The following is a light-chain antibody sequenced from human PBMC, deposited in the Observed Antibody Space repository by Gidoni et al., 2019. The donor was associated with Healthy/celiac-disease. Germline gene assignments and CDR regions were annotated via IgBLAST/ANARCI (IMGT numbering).Light chain of an antibody. Sequence: DIQMTQSPSSLSAPVGDRVSITCRASQSISSYLNWYQQKPGKAPKLLIYAASSLQSGVPSRFSGSASGTDFTLTISSLQPEDVATYYCQQSYSTPYSFGQGTKLEIK. CDR3: QQSYSTPYS. CDR2: AAS. V-gene: IGKV1-39*01. J-gene: IGKJ2*03. CDR1: QSISSY.